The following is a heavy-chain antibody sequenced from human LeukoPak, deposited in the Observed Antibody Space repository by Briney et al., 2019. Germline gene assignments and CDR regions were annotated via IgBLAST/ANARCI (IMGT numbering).Heavy chain of an antibody. CDR3: ARGRGSSWYYFDS. CDR1: GYDSISTYY. Sequence: SETLSLTCSVSGYDSISTYYWSWVRQPAGKGLEWIGRIYASGNTNYNPSLKGRVTMTIDTSKNQFSLDLSSVTAADTAVYYCARGRGSSWYYFDSWGQGTLVTISS. CDR2: IYASGNT. J-gene: IGHJ4*02. D-gene: IGHD6-13*01. V-gene: IGHV4-4*07.